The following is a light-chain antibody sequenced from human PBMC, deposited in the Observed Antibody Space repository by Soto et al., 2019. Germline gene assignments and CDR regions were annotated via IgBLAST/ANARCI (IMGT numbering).Light chain of an antibody. CDR2: AAS. Sequence: DIQMTQSPSSLSASVGDRVTITCRASQDINNYLAWYQVQPGKGPKLLNYAASTLQSGVPSRFSGSGSGTDFTLTISSLQPEDVATYFCQKYNSAPRTFGQGTRVEI. J-gene: IGKJ1*01. CDR1: QDINNY. CDR3: QKYNSAPRT. V-gene: IGKV1-27*01.